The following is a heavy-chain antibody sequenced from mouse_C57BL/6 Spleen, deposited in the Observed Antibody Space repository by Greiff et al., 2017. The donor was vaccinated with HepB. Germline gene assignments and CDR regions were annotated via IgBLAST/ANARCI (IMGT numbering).Heavy chain of an antibody. J-gene: IGHJ3*01. CDR3: ARAVDDGYFWFAY. CDR1: GFTFSSYA. D-gene: IGHD2-3*01. Sequence: EVQLVESGGGLVKPGGSLKLSCAASGFTFSSYAMSWVRQTPEKRLEWVATISDGGSYTYYPDNVKGRFTISRDNAKNNLYLQMSHLKSEDTAMYYCARAVDDGYFWFAYWGQGTLVTVSA. CDR2: ISDGGSYT. V-gene: IGHV5-4*01.